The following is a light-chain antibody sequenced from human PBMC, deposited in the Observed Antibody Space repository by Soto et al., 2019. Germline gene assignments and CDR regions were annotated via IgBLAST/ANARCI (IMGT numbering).Light chain of an antibody. J-gene: IGLJ1*01. Sequence: QSVLTQPPSASGTPGQRVIISCSGSSSHIGSNTVNWYQRLPGTAPKLLIYSNNQRPSGVPDRFSGSKSGTSASLAISGLQSEDEADYYCAAWDDSLNGRYVFGTGTKVTVL. CDR1: SSHIGSNT. CDR3: AAWDDSLNGRYV. V-gene: IGLV1-44*01. CDR2: SNN.